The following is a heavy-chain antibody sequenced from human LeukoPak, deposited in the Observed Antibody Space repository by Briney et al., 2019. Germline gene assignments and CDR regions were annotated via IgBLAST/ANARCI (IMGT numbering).Heavy chain of an antibody. Sequence: PSETLSLTCTVSGGSISSYYWSWIRQPPGKGLEWIGYIYYSGSTNYNPSLKSRVTISVDTSKNQFSLKLSSVTAADTAVYYCARDSGSNFGFDYWGQGNLVTVSS. CDR3: ARDSGSNFGFDY. J-gene: IGHJ4*02. D-gene: IGHD1-26*01. V-gene: IGHV4-59*01. CDR1: GGSISSYY. CDR2: IYYSGST.